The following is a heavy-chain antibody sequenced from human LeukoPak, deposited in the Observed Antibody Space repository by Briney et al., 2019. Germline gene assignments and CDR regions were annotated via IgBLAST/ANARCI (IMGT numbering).Heavy chain of an antibody. J-gene: IGHJ4*02. CDR3: VSQQVVPH. V-gene: IGHV3-7*01. CDR1: GFTCSNYW. D-gene: IGHD6-13*01. Sequence: GGCLRLSCVASGFTCSNYWMSWVRQAPGKGLEWVANIKEDGSQKDYVDSVKGRFTISRDNAKNSVYLQMNSLRVEDTAVYYCVSQQVVPHWGQGTRVTVSS. CDR2: IKEDGSQK.